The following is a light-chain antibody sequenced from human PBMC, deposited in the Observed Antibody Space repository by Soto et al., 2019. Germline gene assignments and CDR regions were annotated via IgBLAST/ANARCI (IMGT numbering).Light chain of an antibody. CDR2: DAS. V-gene: IGKV3-11*01. CDR3: QHRSNWPLT. CDR1: QSVSSY. J-gene: IGKJ4*01. Sequence: EVVLTQSPATLSLSPGERATLSCRASQSVSSYLAWYQQKPGQAPRLLIYDASNRATGIPARFSGSGSGTDFTLTIDRLDPEDFAVYYCQHRSNWPLTFGGGTKVEIK.